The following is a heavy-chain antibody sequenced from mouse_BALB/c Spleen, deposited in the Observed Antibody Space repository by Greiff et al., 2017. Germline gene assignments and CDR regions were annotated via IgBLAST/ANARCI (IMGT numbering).Heavy chain of an antibody. D-gene: IGHD2-1*01. CDR1: GFTFSSYA. V-gene: IGHV5-9-4*01. CDR3: ARDGYYGNYDAMDY. CDR2: ISSGGSYT. J-gene: IGHJ4*01. Sequence: EVQLQESGGGLVKPGGSLKLSCAASGFTFSSYAMSWVRQSPEKRLEWVAEISSGGSYTYYPDTVTGRFTISRDNAKNTLYLEMSSLRSEDTAMYYCARDGYYGNYDAMDYWGQGTSVTVSS.